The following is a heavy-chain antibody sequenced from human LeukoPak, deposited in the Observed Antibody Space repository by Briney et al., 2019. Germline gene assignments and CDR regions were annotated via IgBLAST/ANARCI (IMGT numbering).Heavy chain of an antibody. Sequence: GASVKVSCKASGYTFTSYYMHWVRQAPGQGLEWMGWINPNSGGTNYAQKFQGWVTMTRDTSISTAYMELSRLRSDDTAVYYRARDSTTGTTGFGMDVWGKGTTVTVSS. CDR1: GYTFTSYY. CDR2: INPNSGGT. D-gene: IGHD1-1*01. CDR3: ARDSTTGTTGFGMDV. V-gene: IGHV1-2*04. J-gene: IGHJ6*04.